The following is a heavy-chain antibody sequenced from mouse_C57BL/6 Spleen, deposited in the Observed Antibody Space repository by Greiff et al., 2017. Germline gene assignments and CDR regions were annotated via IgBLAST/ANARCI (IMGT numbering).Heavy chain of an antibody. CDR1: GYAFSSYW. V-gene: IGHV1-80*01. Sequence: VQLQQSGAELVKPGASVKISCKASGYAFSSYWMNWVKQRPGKGLEWIGQIYPGDGDTNYNGKFKGKATLTADKSSSTAYMQLSSLTSEDSAVYFCARLPLITTVVPFDDWGQGTTLTVSS. J-gene: IGHJ2*01. CDR2: IYPGDGDT. D-gene: IGHD1-1*01. CDR3: ARLPLITTVVPFDD.